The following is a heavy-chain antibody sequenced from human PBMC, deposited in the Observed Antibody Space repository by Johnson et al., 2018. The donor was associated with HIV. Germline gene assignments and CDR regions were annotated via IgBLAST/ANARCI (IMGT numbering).Heavy chain of an antibody. D-gene: IGHD6-13*01. J-gene: IGHJ3*02. Sequence: VLLVESGGGVVRPGGSLRLSCAASGFTFDAYGMSWVHQAPGKGLEWASGINWNGGRTGYADSMKGRFIISRDNAKNSLYLQMNSLRVEDTAVYYCAKDLGVAADPDAFDIWGQGTMVTVSS. CDR2: INWNGGRT. V-gene: IGHV3-20*04. CDR1: GFTFDAYG. CDR3: AKDLGVAADPDAFDI.